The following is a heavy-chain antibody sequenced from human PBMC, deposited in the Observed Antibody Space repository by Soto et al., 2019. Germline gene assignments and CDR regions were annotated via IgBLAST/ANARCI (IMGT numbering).Heavy chain of an antibody. CDR3: ASPRYCSGGSCYSTDAFDI. V-gene: IGHV3-66*01. CDR1: GFTVSSNY. J-gene: IGHJ3*02. Sequence: EVQLVESGGGLVQPGGSLRLSCAASGFTVSSNYMSWVRQAPGKGLVWVSVIYSGGSTYYADSVKGRFTISRDNSKNTLYLQMNSLRAEDTAVYYCASPRYCSGGSCYSTDAFDIWGQGTMVTVSS. CDR2: IYSGGST. D-gene: IGHD2-15*01.